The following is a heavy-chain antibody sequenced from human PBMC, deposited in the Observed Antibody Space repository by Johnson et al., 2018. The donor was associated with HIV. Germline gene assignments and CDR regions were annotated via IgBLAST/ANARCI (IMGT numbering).Heavy chain of an antibody. CDR3: ASAEIAAAATGHDAFDI. V-gene: IGHV3-30-3*01. D-gene: IGHD6-13*01. Sequence: QVQLVESGGGVVQPGRSLRLSCAASGFTFSSYAMHWVSQAPGKGLEWVAVISYDGSNKYYADSVKGRFTISRDNSNNTLYLQMNSLRAEDTAVYYCASAEIAAAATGHDAFDIWGQGTMVTVSS. CDR1: GFTFSSYA. J-gene: IGHJ3*02. CDR2: ISYDGSNK.